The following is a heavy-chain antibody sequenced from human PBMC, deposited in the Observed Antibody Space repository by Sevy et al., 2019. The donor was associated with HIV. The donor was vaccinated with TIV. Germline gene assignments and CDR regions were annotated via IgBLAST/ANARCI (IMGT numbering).Heavy chain of an antibody. Sequence: GGSLRLSCIASGSTVNPYAISWVRQAPGKGLEWVAVINNSGGSTDYADSVRGRFSISRDNPNVYLEMNSLRVEDTAVYYCVKERVGYISSWYYFDYWGQGTLVTVSS. CDR2: INNSGGST. J-gene: IGHJ4*02. CDR3: VKERVGYISSWYYFDY. CDR1: GSTVNPYA. V-gene: IGHV3-23*01. D-gene: IGHD6-13*01.